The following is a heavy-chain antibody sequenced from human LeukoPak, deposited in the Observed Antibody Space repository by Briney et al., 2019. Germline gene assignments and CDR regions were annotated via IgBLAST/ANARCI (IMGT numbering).Heavy chain of an antibody. CDR3: AKGYADYGADAFDI. D-gene: IGHD4-17*01. Sequence: PGGSLRLSCAPSGFTFSTHAMSWVRQAPGKGLEWVSTSRGSGGITYYADSVKGRFTISRDQSKNTPYLQMNSLRVEDTAVYYCAKGYADYGADAFDIWGQGTLVTVSS. CDR2: SRGSGGIT. J-gene: IGHJ3*02. V-gene: IGHV3-23*01. CDR1: GFTFSTHA.